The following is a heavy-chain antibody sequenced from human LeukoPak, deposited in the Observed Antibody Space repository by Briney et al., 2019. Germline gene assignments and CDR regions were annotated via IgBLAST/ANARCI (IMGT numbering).Heavy chain of an antibody. J-gene: IGHJ4*02. CDR3: AGLFNSGSFPYY. CDR1: GGSISTSSYY. V-gene: IGHV4-39*01. CDR2: VYYSGST. Sequence: PSETLSLTCSISGGSISTSSYYWGWIRQPPGKGLERLGSVYYSGSTYYNPSLKSRVTISVDTSKNQFSLKLTSVTAADTAVYYCAGLFNSGSFPYYWGQGTLVTVSS. D-gene: IGHD3-10*01.